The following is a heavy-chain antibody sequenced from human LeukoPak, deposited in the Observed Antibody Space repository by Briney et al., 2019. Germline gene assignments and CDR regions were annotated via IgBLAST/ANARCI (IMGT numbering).Heavy chain of an antibody. J-gene: IGHJ4*02. CDR1: GGSIRSYY. Sequence: SETLSLTCTVSGGSIRSYYLSWIRQPPGKGLEWIGYIYYGGSTNYNPSLKSRVTISLDASTSQFSLHLNSVTAADTAVYFCARAVGSGSGAYTLDYWGQGILVTVSS. V-gene: IGHV4-59*12. D-gene: IGHD3-10*01. CDR2: IYYGGST. CDR3: ARAVGSGSGAYTLDY.